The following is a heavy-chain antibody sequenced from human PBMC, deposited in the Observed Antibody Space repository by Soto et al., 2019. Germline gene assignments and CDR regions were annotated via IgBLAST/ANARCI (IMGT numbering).Heavy chain of an antibody. V-gene: IGHV1-18*01. CDR2: ISAYNGNT. J-gene: IGHJ4*02. D-gene: IGHD3-10*01. CDR1: GYTFTSYG. CDR3: ARAMVRGVIPGNYFDY. Sequence: ASVKVSCKASGYTFTSYGISWVRQAPGQGLEWMGWISAYNGNTNYAQKLQGRVTMTTDTSTSTAYMELRSLRSDDTAVYYCARAMVRGVIPGNYFDYCGQGTLVTVSS.